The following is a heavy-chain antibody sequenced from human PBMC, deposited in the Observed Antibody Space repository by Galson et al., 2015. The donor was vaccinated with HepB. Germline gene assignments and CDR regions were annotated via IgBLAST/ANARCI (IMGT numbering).Heavy chain of an antibody. CDR3: ARIATTVTSSGGLDS. D-gene: IGHD3-10*01. V-gene: IGHV2-70*17. CDR1: GFSLTTTGMC. J-gene: IGHJ4*02. CDR2: IDWDDDK. Sequence: PALVKPTQTLTLTCTFSGFSLTTTGMCVSWIRQPPGKALEWLARIDWDDDKFYTTSLKTRLTISKVPSKKQGGLRMTNMDPVDTATYFCARIATTVTSSGGLDSWGQGILVTVSS.